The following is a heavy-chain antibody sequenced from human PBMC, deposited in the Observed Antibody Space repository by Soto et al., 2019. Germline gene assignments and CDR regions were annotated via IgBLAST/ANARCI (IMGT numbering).Heavy chain of an antibody. Sequence: PSETLSLTCTVSGGSISSYYWSWIRQPPGKGLEWIGFIYYSGSTYCNPSLKSRVTISVDTSKNQFSLKLRSVTAADTAVYYCAREYYSESSASDGFDIWGQGTMVTVSS. CDR1: GGSISSYY. J-gene: IGHJ3*02. CDR3: AREYYSESSASDGFDI. D-gene: IGHD3-22*01. CDR2: IYYSGST. V-gene: IGHV4-59*12.